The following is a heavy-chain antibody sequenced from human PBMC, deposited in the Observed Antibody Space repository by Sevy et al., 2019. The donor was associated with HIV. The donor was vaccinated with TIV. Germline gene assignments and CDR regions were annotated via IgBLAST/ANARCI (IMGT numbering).Heavy chain of an antibody. Sequence: GGSLRLSCAASGFTFSSYSMNWVRQAPGKGLEWVSSISSSSSYIYYAHSVKGRFTISRDNAKNSLYLQMNSLRAEDTAVYYCARDLNDDFWSGYYFDYWGQGTLVTVSS. D-gene: IGHD3-3*01. CDR2: ISSSSSYI. CDR3: ARDLNDDFWSGYYFDY. CDR1: GFTFSSYS. V-gene: IGHV3-21*01. J-gene: IGHJ4*02.